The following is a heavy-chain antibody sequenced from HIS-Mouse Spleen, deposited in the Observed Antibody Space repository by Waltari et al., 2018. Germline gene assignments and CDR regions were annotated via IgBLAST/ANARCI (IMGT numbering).Heavy chain of an antibody. Sequence: QLQLQESGPGLVKPSETLSLTCTVSGGSISSSSYYWGWIRQPPGKGLEWIGSIYYRVGTSSNPSLKRRVTISVDTSKNQFSLKLSSVTAADTAVYYCAREIPYSSSWYDWYFDLWGRGTLVTVSS. CDR2: IYYRVGT. CDR3: AREIPYSSSWYDWYFDL. CDR1: GGSISSSSYY. J-gene: IGHJ2*01. V-gene: IGHV4-39*07. D-gene: IGHD6-13*01.